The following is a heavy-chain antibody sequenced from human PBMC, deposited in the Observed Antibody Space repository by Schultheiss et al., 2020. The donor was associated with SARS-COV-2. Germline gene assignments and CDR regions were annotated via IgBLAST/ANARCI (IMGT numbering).Heavy chain of an antibody. V-gene: IGHV1-3*01. J-gene: IGHJ6*02. CDR3: ARGGTAWAYYYYGMDV. Sequence: ASVKVSCKASGYTFTSYAMHWVRQAPGQRLEWMGWINAGNGNTKYSQKFQGRVTITRDTSASTAYMELRSLRSDDTAVYYCARGGTAWAYYYYGMDVWGQGTTVTVSS. D-gene: IGHD2-21*02. CDR2: INAGNGNT. CDR1: GYTFTSYA.